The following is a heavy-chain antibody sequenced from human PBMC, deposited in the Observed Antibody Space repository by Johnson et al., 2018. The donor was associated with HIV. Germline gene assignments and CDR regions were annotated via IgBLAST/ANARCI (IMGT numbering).Heavy chain of an antibody. CDR2: IGTAGDT. Sequence: VQLVAAGGGVVQPGGSLRLSCAASLFTFSSYDKHWVRQATGKGLEWVSAIGTAGDTYYPGSVKCRFTISRENAKNSLYLQMNSLRAEDTAVYYCARGSSSWYGVFDAFDIWGQGTMVTVSS. CDR3: ARGSSSWYGVFDAFDI. J-gene: IGHJ3*02. V-gene: IGHV3-13*01. D-gene: IGHD6-13*01. CDR1: LFTFSSYD.